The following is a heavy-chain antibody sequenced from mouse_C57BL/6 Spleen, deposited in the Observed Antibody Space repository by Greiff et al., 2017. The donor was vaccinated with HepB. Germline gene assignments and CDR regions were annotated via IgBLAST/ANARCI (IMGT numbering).Heavy chain of an antibody. J-gene: IGHJ2*01. CDR2: IDPSDSET. CDR1: GYTFTSYW. D-gene: IGHD1-1*01. V-gene: IGHV1-52*01. Sequence: QVQLQQPGAELVRPGSSVKLSCKASGYTFTSYWMRWVKQRPIQGLEWIGNIDPSDSETHYNQKFKDKATLTVDKSSSTAYMQLSSLTSEDSAVYFCAREDYYGSRKDYWGQGTTLTVSS. CDR3: AREDYYGSRKDY.